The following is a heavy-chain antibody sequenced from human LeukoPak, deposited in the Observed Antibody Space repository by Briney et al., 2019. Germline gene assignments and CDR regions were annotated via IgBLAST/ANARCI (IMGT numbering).Heavy chain of an antibody. D-gene: IGHD2-2*02. Sequence: GGSLRLSCAASGFAVSTNYLSWVRQAPGKGLEWVSVIYSDGSTYYTDSVKGRFTISRDNSKNTLYLQMNSLRAEDTAVYYCAKDTRYCSSTSCYTFDYWGQGTLVTVSS. CDR2: IYSDGST. CDR1: GFAVSTNY. V-gene: IGHV3-53*01. CDR3: AKDTRYCSSTSCYTFDY. J-gene: IGHJ4*02.